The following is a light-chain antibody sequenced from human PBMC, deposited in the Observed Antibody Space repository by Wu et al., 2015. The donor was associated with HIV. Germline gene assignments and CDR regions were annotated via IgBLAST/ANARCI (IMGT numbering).Light chain of an antibody. J-gene: IGKJ4*01. V-gene: IGKV3-11*01. CDR3: QQRSGWPLT. CDR1: QSVATY. Sequence: EIVLTQSPATLSLFPGERATLSCRASQSVATYLAWYQQKPGQAPRLLIFDASNRAAGISARFSGSGSGTDFTLIISSLEPEDSALYYCQQRSGWPLTFGGGTKVEI. CDR2: DAS.